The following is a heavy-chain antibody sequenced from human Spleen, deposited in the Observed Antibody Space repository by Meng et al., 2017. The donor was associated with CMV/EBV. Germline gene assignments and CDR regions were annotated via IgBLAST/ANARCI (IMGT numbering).Heavy chain of an antibody. Sequence: ASVKVSCKASGYTFTGYYFHWVRQAPGQGLEWMGYINPTSGDTNSAQKFQGRVTMTRDTSISTAYMELSSLRSEDTAVYYCARDSSSSGMPLDYWGQGTLVTVS. V-gene: IGHV1-2*02. CDR2: INPTSGDT. D-gene: IGHD6-6*01. J-gene: IGHJ4*02. CDR1: GYTFTGYY. CDR3: ARDSSSSGMPLDY.